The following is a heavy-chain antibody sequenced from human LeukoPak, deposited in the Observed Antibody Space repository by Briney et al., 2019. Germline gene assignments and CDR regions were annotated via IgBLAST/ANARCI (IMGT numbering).Heavy chain of an antibody. D-gene: IGHD2-2*02. J-gene: IGHJ4*02. V-gene: IGHV3-23*01. Sequence: GGSLRLSCAASGFTFRNYSMNWVRQAPGKGLEWVSGISDSGGTTDYADSVKGRFAISRDNSNNTLYPQMNSLRAEDTAVYYCAKARSGSSSSCYNYWGQGTLVTVSS. CDR3: AKARSGSSSSCYNY. CDR1: GFTFRNYS. CDR2: ISDSGGTT.